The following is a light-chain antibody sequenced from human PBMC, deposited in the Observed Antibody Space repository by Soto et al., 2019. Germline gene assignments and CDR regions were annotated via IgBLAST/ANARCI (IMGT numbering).Light chain of an antibody. CDR1: QSISSW. Sequence: DIQMAQSPSTLSASVGDRVTIACRSSQSISSWLAWYQQKPGTAPKVLIYHASNLQSGVPSRFSGSGSGTEFTLTISSLQPDDFATYYCQQFGTSPLWTFGQGTKVDIK. J-gene: IGKJ1*01. V-gene: IGKV1-5*01. CDR2: HAS. CDR3: QQFGTSPLWT.